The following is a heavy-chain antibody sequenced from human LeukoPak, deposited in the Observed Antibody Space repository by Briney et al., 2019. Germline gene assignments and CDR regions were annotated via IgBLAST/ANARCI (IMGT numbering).Heavy chain of an antibody. J-gene: IGHJ6*02. D-gene: IGHD6-13*01. CDR2: ISASGFSS. V-gene: IGHV3-23*01. Sequence: GGSLRLSCAASGXTFSSYPMTWVRQAPGKGLEWVSAISASGFSSYYADSVKGRFTISRDNSKNTLYLQMNSLRAEDTAVYYCAKSLTMAAAGHYYYYGLDVWGQGTTVTVSS. CDR3: AKSLTMAAAGHYYYYGLDV. CDR1: GXTFSSYP.